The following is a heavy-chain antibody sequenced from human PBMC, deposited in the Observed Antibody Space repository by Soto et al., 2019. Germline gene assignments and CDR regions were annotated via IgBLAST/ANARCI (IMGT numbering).Heavy chain of an antibody. CDR3: SRGECGGDCYFVPWFDP. J-gene: IGHJ5*02. V-gene: IGHV4-61*01. D-gene: IGHD2-21*02. CDR1: GGSVSSGSYY. Sequence: SETLSLTCTVSGGSVSSGSYYWSWIRQPPGKGLEWIGYIYYSGSTNYNPSLKSRVTISVDTSKNQFSLKLSSVTAADTAVYFFSRGECGGDCYFVPWFDPWGQGTLVTVSS. CDR2: IYYSGST.